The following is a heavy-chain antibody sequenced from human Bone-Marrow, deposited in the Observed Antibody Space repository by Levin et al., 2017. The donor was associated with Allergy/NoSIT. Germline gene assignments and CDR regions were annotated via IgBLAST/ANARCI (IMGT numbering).Heavy chain of an antibody. J-gene: IGHJ4*02. CDR2: INGDDVST. CDR3: AHRASYYCDGRFDV. CDR1: GSTLTNYA. V-gene: IGHV3-23*01. Sequence: GGSLRLSCVVSGSTLTNYATSWVRQAPGKGLEWVSGINGDDVSTYYADSVKGRFTLSRDRSKSTVYLQMNSLRAEDTAVYYCAHRASYYCDGRFDVWGQGTLVAVSS. D-gene: IGHD3-22*01.